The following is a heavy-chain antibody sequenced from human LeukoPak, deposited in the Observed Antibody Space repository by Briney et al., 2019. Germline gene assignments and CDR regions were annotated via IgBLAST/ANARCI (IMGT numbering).Heavy chain of an antibody. J-gene: IGHJ4*02. CDR3: AKSGTKYCSSTSCYFDY. CDR2: ISNSGSTM. D-gene: IGHD2-2*01. CDR1: GFTFSSYR. V-gene: IGHV3-48*04. Sequence: PGGSLRLSCAASGFTFSSYRMNWVRQAPGKGLEWVSYISNSGSTMYYADSVKGRFTISRDNAKNSLYLQMNSLGAEDTAVYYCAKSGTKYCSSTSCYFDYWGQGTLVTVSS.